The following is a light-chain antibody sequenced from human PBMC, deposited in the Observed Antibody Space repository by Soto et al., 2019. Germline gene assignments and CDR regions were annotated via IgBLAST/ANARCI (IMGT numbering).Light chain of an antibody. J-gene: IGLJ2*01. CDR2: EDT. V-gene: IGLV2-23*01. CDR1: RGDVGTYNL. CDR3: CSYAGSYTLI. Sequence: QSALTQPASVSGSPGQSSTISRIGTRGDVGTYNLVSWYQQHPGKAPKLMIYEDTKRPSGVSSRFSGSKSGNTASLTISGLQAEDAAAYYCCSYAGSYTLIFGGGTKLTVL.